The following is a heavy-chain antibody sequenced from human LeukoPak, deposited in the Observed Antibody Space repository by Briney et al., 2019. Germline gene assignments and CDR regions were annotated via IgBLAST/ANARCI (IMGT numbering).Heavy chain of an antibody. D-gene: IGHD3-22*01. CDR2: IKPDGSAQ. J-gene: IGHJ4*02. Sequence: GGSLRLSCAASGFTFSSNWMSWVRHVPGRGLDWVANIKPDGSAQYYAASVKGRFTVSRDNAKNSLYLQMNSLRVEDTALYYCASTATYYYDSSGYYYFDYWGQGTLVTVSS. CDR3: ASTATYYYDSSGYYYFDY. CDR1: GFTFSSNW. V-gene: IGHV3-7*03.